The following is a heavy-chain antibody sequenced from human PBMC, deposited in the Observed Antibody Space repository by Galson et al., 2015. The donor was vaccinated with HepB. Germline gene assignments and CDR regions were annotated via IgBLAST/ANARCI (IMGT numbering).Heavy chain of an antibody. Sequence: SVKVSCKASGYTFTSYAMHWVRQAPGQRLEWMGWINAGNGNTKYSQKFQGRVTITRDTSASTAYMELSSLRSEDTAVYYCARDGLSLAVAGNFDYWGQGPLVTVSS. CDR3: ARDGLSLAVAGNFDY. J-gene: IGHJ4*02. V-gene: IGHV1-3*01. CDR1: GYTFTSYA. D-gene: IGHD6-19*01. CDR2: INAGNGNT.